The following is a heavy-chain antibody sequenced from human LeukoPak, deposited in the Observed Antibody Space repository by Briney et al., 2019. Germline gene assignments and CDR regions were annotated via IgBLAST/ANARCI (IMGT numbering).Heavy chain of an antibody. Sequence: SETLSLTCTVSGGSISSYYWSWIRQPPGKGLEWIGYIYYSGSTNYNPSLKSRVTISVDTSKNQFSLKLSSVTAADTAVYYCARVSGLWSAGDAFDIWGQGTMVTVSS. J-gene: IGHJ3*02. CDR1: GGSISSYY. D-gene: IGHD2-21*01. CDR2: IYYSGST. V-gene: IGHV4-59*12. CDR3: ARVSGLWSAGDAFDI.